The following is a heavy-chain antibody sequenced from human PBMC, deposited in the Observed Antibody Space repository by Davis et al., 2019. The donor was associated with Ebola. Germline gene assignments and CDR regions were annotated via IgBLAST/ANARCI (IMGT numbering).Heavy chain of an antibody. CDR2: IKQDGSEK. D-gene: IGHD3-16*01. J-gene: IGHJ5*02. CDR3: AREAVWWFDP. CDR1: GFSFSSYW. V-gene: IGHV3-7*03. Sequence: GESLKISCAASGFSFSSYWMSWVRQAPGKGLEWVANIKQDGSEKYYADSVKGRFTISRDNAKNSLYLQMNSLRAEDTAVYYCAREAVWWFDPWGQGTLVTVSS.